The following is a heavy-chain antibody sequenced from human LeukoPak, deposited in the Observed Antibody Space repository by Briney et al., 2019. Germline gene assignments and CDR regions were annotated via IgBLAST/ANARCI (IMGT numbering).Heavy chain of an antibody. CDR2: IKSKTDGGTT. D-gene: IGHD4-17*01. J-gene: IGHJ4*02. Sequence: GGSLRLSCEASGFTFDSYAIHWVRQAPGKGLEWVGRIKSKTDGGTTDYAAPVKDRFTISRDDSKDTLYLQMNSLKTEDIAVYYCATEYYGAYNYWGQGTLVTVSS. CDR1: GFTFDSYA. V-gene: IGHV3-15*01. CDR3: ATEYYGAYNY.